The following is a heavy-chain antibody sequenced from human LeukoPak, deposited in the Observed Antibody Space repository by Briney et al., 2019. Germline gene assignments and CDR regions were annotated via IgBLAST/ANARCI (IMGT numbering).Heavy chain of an antibody. D-gene: IGHD2-15*01. Sequence: GGSLRLCCAASEFTVSSNYMIWVRQAPGKGLEWVSVIYSGGSTYYADSVKGRFTISRDNSKNTLYLQMNSLRAEDTAVYYCARLFSGGSCYPCGIDYWGQGTLVTVSS. CDR1: EFTVSSNY. CDR2: IYSGGST. V-gene: IGHV3-53*01. CDR3: ARLFSGGSCYPCGIDY. J-gene: IGHJ4*02.